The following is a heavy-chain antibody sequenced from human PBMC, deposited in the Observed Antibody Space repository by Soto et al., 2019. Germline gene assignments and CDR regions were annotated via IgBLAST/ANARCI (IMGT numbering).Heavy chain of an antibody. Sequence: EVQLVESGGGLVQPGGSLRLSCAASGFTLSSYWMHWVRQAPGKGLVWVSRINSDGSSTAYADFVKGRFTISRDNAKNTLYLQLNSLRDEDTAVYYCARDEWIDRGMVVCGQGATVTVSS. V-gene: IGHV3-74*03. J-gene: IGHJ6*02. D-gene: IGHD3-22*01. CDR1: GFTLSSYW. CDR3: ARDEWIDRGMVV. CDR2: INSDGSST.